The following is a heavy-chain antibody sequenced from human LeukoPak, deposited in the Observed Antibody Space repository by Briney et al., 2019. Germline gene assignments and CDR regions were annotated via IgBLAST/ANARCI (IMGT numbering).Heavy chain of an antibody. D-gene: IGHD3-3*01. V-gene: IGHV3-43*02. J-gene: IGHJ6*02. CDR2: ISGDGGST. CDR3: AKEGPRKEYYDFWSGYYTDYYYGMDV. CDR1: GFTFDDYA. Sequence: PGGSLRLSCAASGFTFDDYAMHWVRQAPGKGLEWVSLISGDGGSTYYADSVKGRFTISRDNSKNSPYLQMNSLRTEDTALYYCAKEGPRKEYYDFWSGYYTDYYYGMDVWGQGTTVTVSS.